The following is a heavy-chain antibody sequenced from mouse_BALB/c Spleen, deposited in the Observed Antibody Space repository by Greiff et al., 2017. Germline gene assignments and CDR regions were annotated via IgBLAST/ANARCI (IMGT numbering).Heavy chain of an antibody. V-gene: IGHV5-9*03. D-gene: IGHD2-14*01. J-gene: IGHJ2*01. Sequence: DVQLVESGGGLVKPGGSLKLSCAASGFTFSSYTMSWVRQTPEKRLEWVATISSGGGNTYYPDSVKGRFTISRDNAKNNLYLQMSSLRSEDTALYYCARYYRYYFDYWGHSTTLSVSS. CDR3: ARYYRYYFDY. CDR2: ISSGGGNT. CDR1: GFTFSSYT.